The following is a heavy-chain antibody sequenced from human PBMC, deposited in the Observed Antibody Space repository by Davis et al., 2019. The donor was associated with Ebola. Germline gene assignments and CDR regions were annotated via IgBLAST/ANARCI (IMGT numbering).Heavy chain of an antibody. D-gene: IGHD3-22*01. CDR2: IKQGGSEK. V-gene: IGHV3-7*03. CDR3: ARGDFFDSSGNFIDAFDI. Sequence: PGGSLRLSCAASGFTFSSYWMSWVRQAPGKGLEWVANIKQGGSEKFYVDSVKGRFTISRDNAKNSLYLQMNSLRAEDTAVYYCARGDFFDSSGNFIDAFDIWGQGTMVTVSS. CDR1: GFTFSSYW. J-gene: IGHJ3*02.